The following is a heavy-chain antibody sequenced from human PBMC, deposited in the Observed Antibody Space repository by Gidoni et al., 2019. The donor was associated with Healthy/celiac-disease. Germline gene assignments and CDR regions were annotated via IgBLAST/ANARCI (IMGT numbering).Heavy chain of an antibody. D-gene: IGHD2-2*01. CDR2: ISGSGGST. V-gene: IGHV3-23*01. Sequence: GGGLVQPGGSLRLSCAASGFTFSSYAMSWVRQAPGKGLEWVSAISGSGGSTYYADSVKGRFTISRDNSKNTLYLQMNSLRAEDTAVYYCAKVWDIVVVPAAILIPDWYFDLWGRGTLVTVSS. J-gene: IGHJ2*01. CDR1: GFTFSSYA. CDR3: AKVWDIVVVPAAILIPDWYFDL.